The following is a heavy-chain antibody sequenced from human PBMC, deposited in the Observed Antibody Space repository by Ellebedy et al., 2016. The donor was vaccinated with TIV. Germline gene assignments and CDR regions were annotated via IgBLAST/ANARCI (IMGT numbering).Heavy chain of an antibody. Sequence: GESLKISCAASGFTVSHNYMTWVRQAPGKGLECVSIIYSGGETHYADSVKGRFIISRDSSKNTLNLQMNSLRAEDTAVYYCARKSDSLLVTGGDCWGQGALVTASS. CDR2: IYSGGET. D-gene: IGHD3-16*01. J-gene: IGHJ4*02. CDR1: GFTVSHNY. V-gene: IGHV3-66*01. CDR3: ARKSDSLLVTGGDC.